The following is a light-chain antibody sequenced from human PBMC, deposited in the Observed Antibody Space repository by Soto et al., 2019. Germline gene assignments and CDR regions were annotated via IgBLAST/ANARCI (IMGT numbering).Light chain of an antibody. CDR3: HQYNSYSPFT. Sequence: DIQMTQSPSTLSASVGDRVTITCRASLSISSWLAWYQQKPGKAPKLLIYKAASLVNGVPSRFSDSGSGAEFTLTISSLQPDDCATYNCHQYNSYSPFTFGPGNKVYIQ. CDR1: LSISSW. V-gene: IGKV1-5*03. CDR2: KAA. J-gene: IGKJ3*01.